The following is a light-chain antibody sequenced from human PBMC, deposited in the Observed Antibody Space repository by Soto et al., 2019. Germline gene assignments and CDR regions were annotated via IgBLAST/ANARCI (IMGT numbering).Light chain of an antibody. CDR2: DVS. J-gene: IGKJ4*01. Sequence: DIQMTQSPPTLSASVGDRVTISCRASENIKTWLAWFQQKPGKAPRLLMFDVSTLESGVPSRFSATGSGTEFTLTISSLQPEDFATYYRQQHHTYPLTFGGGTKADIK. CDR3: QQHHTYPLT. CDR1: ENIKTW. V-gene: IGKV1-5*01.